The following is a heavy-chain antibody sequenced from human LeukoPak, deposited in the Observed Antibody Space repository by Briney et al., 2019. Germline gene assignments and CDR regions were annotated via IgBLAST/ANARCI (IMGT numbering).Heavy chain of an antibody. CDR1: GFTVSYNY. D-gene: IGHD6-19*01. J-gene: IGHJ6*02. CDR2: IYNGGTT. CDR3: ARAVAGTLNYYYGMDV. V-gene: IGHV3-66*01. Sequence: PGGSLRLSCATSGFTVSYNYMSWVRQAPGKGLEWVSVIYNGGTTYYADSVKGRFTISRDISKNTLFLQMNSLRAEDTAVYYCARAVAGTLNYYYGMDVWGQGTTVTVSS.